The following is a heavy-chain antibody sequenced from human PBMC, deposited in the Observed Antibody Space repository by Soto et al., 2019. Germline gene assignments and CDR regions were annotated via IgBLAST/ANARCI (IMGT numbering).Heavy chain of an antibody. CDR1: GGSFSGYY. CDR2: INHSGST. J-gene: IGHJ5*02. Sequence: QVQLQQWGAGLLKPSETLSLTCAVYGGSFSGYYWIWIRQPPGKGLEWIGEINHSGSTNYNPSLKSRGSISVDTSKNQCSLKLSSVTAADTAVSYCARKAEFNWFDHWGQGTLVTVSS. V-gene: IGHV4-34*01. CDR3: ARKAEFNWFDH. D-gene: IGHD3-10*01.